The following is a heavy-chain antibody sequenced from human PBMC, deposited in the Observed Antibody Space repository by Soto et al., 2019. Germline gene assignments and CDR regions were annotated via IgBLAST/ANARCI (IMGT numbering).Heavy chain of an antibody. CDR1: GVSLTSGTYY. V-gene: IGHV4-30-4*08. CDR3: ARGGHVGSATSCCHNF. D-gene: IGHD2-2*01. Sequence: SETLSLTCSVSGVSLTSGTYYWSWIRQHPGKGLEWIGYIFYSGSTDYNPSLKSRVNISVDTSKNQFSLKLTSVTAADTAVYYCARGGHVGSATSCCHNFWGQGTLVTVSS. CDR2: IFYSGST. J-gene: IGHJ4*02.